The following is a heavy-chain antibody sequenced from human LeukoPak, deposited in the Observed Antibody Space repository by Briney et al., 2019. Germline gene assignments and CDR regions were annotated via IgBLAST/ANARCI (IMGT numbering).Heavy chain of an antibody. D-gene: IGHD3-22*01. CDR2: INHSGST. J-gene: IGHJ4*02. Sequence: SETLSLTCAVYGGSFSGYYWSWIRQPPGKGLEWIGEINHSGSTNYNPSLKSRVTISVDTSKNQFSLKLSSVTAVDTAVYYCARAKYYYDSNGYYHFDYWGQGTLVTVSS. CDR3: ARAKYYYDSNGYYHFDY. V-gene: IGHV4-34*01. CDR1: GGSFSGYY.